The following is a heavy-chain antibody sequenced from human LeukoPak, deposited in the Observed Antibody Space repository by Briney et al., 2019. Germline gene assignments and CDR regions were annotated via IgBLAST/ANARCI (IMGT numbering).Heavy chain of an antibody. D-gene: IGHD2-15*01. CDR3: ARDDAGRKTFDY. Sequence: ASVKVSCKASGYTFTSYGISWVRRAPGQGLEWMAIINPSGGSTNYAQKFQGRVTMTRDTSTSTVYMELSSLRSEDTAVYYCARDDAGRKTFDYWGQGTLVTVSS. V-gene: IGHV1-46*01. CDR1: GYTFTSYG. CDR2: INPSGGST. J-gene: IGHJ4*02.